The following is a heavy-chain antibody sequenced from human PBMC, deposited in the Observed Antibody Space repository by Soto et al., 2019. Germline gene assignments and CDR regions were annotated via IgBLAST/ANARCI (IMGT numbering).Heavy chain of an antibody. CDR2: IYYSGDT. CDR1: GGSISSYY. J-gene: IGHJ4*02. D-gene: IGHD3-9*01. CDR3: ARHPQVTYYDILTGYTTGPRYYFDY. Sequence: PSETLSLTCTVSGGSISSYYWSWIRQPPGKGLEWIGYIYYSGDTNYNPSLKSRVTISVDTSKNQFSLKLSSVTAADTAVYYCARHPQVTYYDILTGYTTGPRYYFDYWGQGSLVTVSS. V-gene: IGHV4-59*08.